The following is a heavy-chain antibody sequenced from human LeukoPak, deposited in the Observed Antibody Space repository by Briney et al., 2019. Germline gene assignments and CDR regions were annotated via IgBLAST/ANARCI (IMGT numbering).Heavy chain of an antibody. CDR1: GGTFSSYA. CDR3: ARGFNYDILTGYYGPSWFDP. CDR2: MNPNSGNT. J-gene: IGHJ5*02. V-gene: IGHV1-8*03. Sequence: ASVKVSCKASGGTFSSYAINWVRQATGQGLEWMGWMNPNSGNTGYAQKFQGRVTITRNTSISTAYMELSSLRSEDTAVYYCARGFNYDILTGYYGPSWFDPWGQGTLVTVSS. D-gene: IGHD3-9*01.